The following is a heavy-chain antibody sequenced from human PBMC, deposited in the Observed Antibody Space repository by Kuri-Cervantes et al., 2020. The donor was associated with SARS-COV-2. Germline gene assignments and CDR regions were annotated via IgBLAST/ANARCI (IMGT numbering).Heavy chain of an antibody. Sequence: GESLKISCAASGFTLRSYSMNWVRQAPGKGLEGVSSISSSSSYIYHADSVKGRITISRDNAKNSLYLQMNSLKAEYTAVYYCARGVGYGDYTFDYWGQGTLVTVSS. V-gene: IGHV3-21*01. CDR1: GFTLRSYS. CDR2: ISSSSSYI. J-gene: IGHJ4*02. CDR3: ARGVGYGDYTFDY. D-gene: IGHD4-17*01.